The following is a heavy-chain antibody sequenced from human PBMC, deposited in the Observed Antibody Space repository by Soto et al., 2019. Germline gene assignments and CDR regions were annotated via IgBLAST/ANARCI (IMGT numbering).Heavy chain of an antibody. CDR3: ASYAAVGLFDY. D-gene: IGHD1-26*01. CDR2: ISAHNGNT. CDR1: GYTFTSYG. J-gene: IGHJ4*02. Sequence: QVQLVQSGAEVKKPGASVKVSCTASGYTFTSYGISWVRQAPGQGLAWMGWISAHNGNTNHAQKLQGRVTMTTDTSPSTAYMELRSLRSDDTAVYYCASYAAVGLFDYWGQGTLVTVSS. V-gene: IGHV1-18*01.